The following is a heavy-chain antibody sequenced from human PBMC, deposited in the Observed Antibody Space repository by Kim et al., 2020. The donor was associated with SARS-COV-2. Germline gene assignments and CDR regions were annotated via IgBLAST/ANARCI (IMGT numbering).Heavy chain of an antibody. Sequence: SVKVSCKASGGTFSSYAISWVRQAPGQGLEWMGGIIPIFGTANYAQKSQGRVTITADESTSTAYMELSSLRSEDTAVYYCASQGVKGVVVTAILDWGQGTLVTVSS. J-gene: IGHJ4*02. CDR1: GGTFSSYA. CDR3: ASQGVKGVVVTAILD. D-gene: IGHD2-21*02. CDR2: IIPIFGTA. V-gene: IGHV1-69*13.